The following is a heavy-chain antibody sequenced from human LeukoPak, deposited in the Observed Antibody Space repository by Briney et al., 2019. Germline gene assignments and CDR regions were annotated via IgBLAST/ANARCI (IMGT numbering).Heavy chain of an antibody. CDR3: ARGKDSGRRLFDL. V-gene: IGHV4-4*07. CDR1: GGSISSYY. Sequence: SETLTLTCTASGGSISSYYRSWIRQPAGKGLEWIGRIYTSGSTNYNPSLKSRVTMSVDTSKNQYSLKLSSVTAADTAVYYCARGKDSGRRLFDLWGQGTLVTVSS. D-gene: IGHD1-26*01. J-gene: IGHJ5*02. CDR2: IYTSGST.